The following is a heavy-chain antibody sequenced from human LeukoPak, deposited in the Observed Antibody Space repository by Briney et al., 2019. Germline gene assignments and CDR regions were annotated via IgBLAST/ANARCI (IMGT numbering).Heavy chain of an antibody. CDR2: INHSGST. D-gene: IGHD6-6*01. CDR1: GGSFSGYY. V-gene: IGHV4-34*01. CDR3: ARVVTVAARPSGANFDY. Sequence: SETLSLTCAVYGGSFSGYYWSWIRQPPGKGLEWIGEINHSGSTNYNPSLKSRVTISVDTSKNQFSLRLSSMTAADTAVYYCARVVTVAARPSGANFDYWGQGTLVTVSS. J-gene: IGHJ4*02.